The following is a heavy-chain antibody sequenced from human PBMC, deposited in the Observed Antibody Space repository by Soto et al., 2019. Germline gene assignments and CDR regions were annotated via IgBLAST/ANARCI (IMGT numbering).Heavy chain of an antibody. V-gene: IGHV5-10-1*01. CDR1: GYSFTSYW. D-gene: IGHD1-7*01. CDR3: ARLTGTTGDDDF. J-gene: IGHJ4*02. CDR2: IDPSDAYT. Sequence: PGESLKISCKGSGYSFTSYWNSWVRQMPGKGLEWMGRIDPSDAYTNYSPSFQGHVTISADKSISTAYLQWSSLKASDTAMYYCARLTGTTGDDDFWGQGPLVTVSS.